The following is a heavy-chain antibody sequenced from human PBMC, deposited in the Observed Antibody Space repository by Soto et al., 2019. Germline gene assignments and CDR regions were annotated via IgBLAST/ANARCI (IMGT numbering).Heavy chain of an antibody. V-gene: IGHV3-49*03. D-gene: IGHD6-19*01. J-gene: IGHJ6*02. CDR1: GFNFAVYA. CDR2: IRNKAYRGTT. Sequence: GGSLRLSCLGSGFNFAVYAVSWFRQAPGKGLEWVGLIRNKAYRGTTEYAASVKGRFTISRDDSKNSLYLQMNSLKSEDTAVYYCAMLGGWSGGSSGMDVWGQGTTVTVSS. CDR3: AMLGGWSGGSSGMDV.